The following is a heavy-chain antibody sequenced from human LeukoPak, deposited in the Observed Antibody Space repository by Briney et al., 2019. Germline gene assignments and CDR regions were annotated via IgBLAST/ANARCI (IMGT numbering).Heavy chain of an antibody. J-gene: IGHJ4*02. V-gene: IGHV1-18*01. D-gene: IGHD6-19*01. Sequence: ASVKVSCKASGYTFTSYGISWVRQAPGQGLEWMGWISAYHGNTNYAQKLQGRVTMTTDTSTSTAYMELRSLRSDDTAVYYCARDRNIAVAGTPDYWGQGTLVTVSS. CDR3: ARDRNIAVAGTPDY. CDR2: ISAYHGNT. CDR1: GYTFTSYG.